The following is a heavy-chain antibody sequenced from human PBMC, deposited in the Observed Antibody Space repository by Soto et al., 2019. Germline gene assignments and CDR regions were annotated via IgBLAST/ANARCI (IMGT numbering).Heavy chain of an antibody. D-gene: IGHD2-15*01. CDR2: ITSSGTTI. V-gene: IGHV3-48*01. J-gene: IGHJ3*02. CDR1: GFTFSFYS. CDR3: ARQSCSGGSCYGAFDI. Sequence: GGSLSVSCAASGFTFSFYSVNWVRQAPGKGLEWVPYITSSGTTIYYADSVKGRFTISRDNAKNSLFLQMNSLRAEDTAVYYCARQSCSGGSCYGAFDIWGQGTMVTVSS.